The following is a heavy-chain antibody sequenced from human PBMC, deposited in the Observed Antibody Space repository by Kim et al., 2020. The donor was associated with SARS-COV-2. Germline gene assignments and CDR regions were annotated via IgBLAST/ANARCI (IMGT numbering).Heavy chain of an antibody. D-gene: IGHD3-3*01. J-gene: IGHJ6*02. V-gene: IGHV1-2*02. CDR2: INPNSGGT. Sequence: ASVKVSCKASGYTFTGYYMHWVRQAPGQGLEWMGWINPNSGGTNYAQKFQGRVTMTRDTSISTAYMELSRLRSDDTAVYYCAREITIFGVVKSSSYYGMDVWGQGTTVTVSS. CDR1: GYTFTGYY. CDR3: AREITIFGVVKSSSYYGMDV.